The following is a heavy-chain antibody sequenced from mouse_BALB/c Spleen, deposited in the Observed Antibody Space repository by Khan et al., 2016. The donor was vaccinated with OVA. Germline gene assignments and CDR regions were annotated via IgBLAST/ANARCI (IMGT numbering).Heavy chain of an antibody. D-gene: IGHD1-1*01. J-gene: IGHJ4*01. CDR1: GYTFTNYG. V-gene: IGHV9-3-1*01. Sequence: QIQLVQSGPELKKPGETVKISCKASGYTFTNYGMNWVKQAPGKGLKWMGWINTYTGEPTYADDFKGRFAFSLETSASTAYLQINNLKNEDTATYFCARMALRFVVDYWGQGTSVTVSS. CDR2: INTYTGEP. CDR3: ARMALRFVVDY.